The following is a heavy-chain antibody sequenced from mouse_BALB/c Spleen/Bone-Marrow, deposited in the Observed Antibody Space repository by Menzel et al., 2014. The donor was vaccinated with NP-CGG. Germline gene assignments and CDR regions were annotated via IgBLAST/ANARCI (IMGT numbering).Heavy chain of an antibody. D-gene: IGHD1-1*01. CDR3: APYYYGRWFAN. J-gene: IGHJ3*01. Sequence: VQLQQSGAELVKPGASVNLSCTASGFNIKDTYMHWVKQRPEQGLEWIGWIDPANGNAKYDPNFQDKATITADTSSNTAYLQLSSLTSEDTAVYYCAPYYYGRWFANWGQGTLVTVSA. CDR1: GFNIKDTY. CDR2: IDPANGNA. V-gene: IGHV14-3*02.